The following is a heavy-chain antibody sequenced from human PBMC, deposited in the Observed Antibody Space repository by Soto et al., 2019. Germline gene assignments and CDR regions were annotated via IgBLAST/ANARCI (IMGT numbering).Heavy chain of an antibody. Sequence: ASVKVSCKASGYTFTGYYMHWVRQAPGQGLEWMGWINPNSGGTNYAQKFQGRVTMTRDTSISTAYMELSRLRSDDTAVYYCAMVIRYCSSTSCQTGWFDPWGQGTLVTVYS. CDR2: INPNSGGT. D-gene: IGHD2-2*01. V-gene: IGHV1-2*02. J-gene: IGHJ5*02. CDR1: GYTFTGYY. CDR3: AMVIRYCSSTSCQTGWFDP.